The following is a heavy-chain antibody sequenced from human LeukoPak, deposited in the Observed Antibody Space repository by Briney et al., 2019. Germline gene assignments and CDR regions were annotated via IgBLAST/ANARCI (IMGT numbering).Heavy chain of an antibody. Sequence: GGSLRLSCAASGFTFSSYAMSWVRQAPGKGLEWVSYISSSGSTIYYADSVKGRFTISRDNAKNSLYLQMNSLRAEDAALYHCARDGKRVTTQFYYYGIDLWGQGTTVTVSS. CDR2: ISSSGSTI. CDR1: GFTFSSYA. V-gene: IGHV3-48*04. D-gene: IGHD3-3*01. J-gene: IGHJ6*02. CDR3: ARDGKRVTTQFYYYGIDL.